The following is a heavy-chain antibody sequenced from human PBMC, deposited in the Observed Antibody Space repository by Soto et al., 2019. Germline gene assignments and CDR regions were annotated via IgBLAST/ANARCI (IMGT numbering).Heavy chain of an antibody. CDR3: AKDQDLDYDYVWGSYRPLPLGY. J-gene: IGHJ4*02. V-gene: IGHV3-30*18. CDR2: ISYDGSNK. Sequence: GGSLRLSCAASGFTFSSYGMHWVRQAPGKGLEWVAVISYDGSNKYYADSVKGRFTISRDNSKNTLYLQMNSLRAEDTAVYYCAKDQDLDYDYVWGSYRPLPLGYWGQGTLVTVSS. D-gene: IGHD3-16*02. CDR1: GFTFSSYG.